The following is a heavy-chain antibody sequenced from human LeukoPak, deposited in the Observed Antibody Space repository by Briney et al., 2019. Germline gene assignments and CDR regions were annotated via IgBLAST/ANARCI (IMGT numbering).Heavy chain of an antibody. D-gene: IGHD3-22*01. CDR3: VRDGGEDITTSSDY. CDR1: GFTVSNNY. V-gene: IGHV3-66*01. Sequence: PGGSLRLSCAASGFTVSNNYINWVRQAPGKGLEWVSVIYSGGSTYYADSVKGRFTISRDNSKNTLYLQMNSLRAEDTAVYFCVRDGGEDITTSSDYWGQGTLVTASS. CDR2: IYSGGST. J-gene: IGHJ4*02.